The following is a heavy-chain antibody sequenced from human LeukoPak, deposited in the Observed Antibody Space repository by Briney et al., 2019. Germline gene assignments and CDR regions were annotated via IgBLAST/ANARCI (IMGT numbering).Heavy chain of an antibody. CDR2: IYSGGST. CDR3: GRVGCYGDYSFSY. D-gene: IGHD4-17*01. J-gene: IGHJ4*02. Sequence: GGSLRLSCAASGFTVSSNYMSWVRQAPEKGLEWVSVIYSGGSTYYADSVKGRFTLSRHNSKNTLYLQMNSLRAEDTAVYYCGRVGCYGDYSFSYGGQGTLVTVSS. CDR1: GFTVSSNY. V-gene: IGHV3-53*04.